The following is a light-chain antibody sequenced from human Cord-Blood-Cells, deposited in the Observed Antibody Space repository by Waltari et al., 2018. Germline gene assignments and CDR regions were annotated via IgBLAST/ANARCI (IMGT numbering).Light chain of an antibody. CDR1: QDISNY. CDR2: DAS. CDR3: QQYDNLPIT. V-gene: IGKV1-33*01. J-gene: IGKJ5*01. Sequence: DIQMTQSPSSLSASVGDRVTITCHASQDISNYLNWYQQKPGKAPKLLIYDASNLETGVPSRFSGSGSGTDXTFTISSLQPEDIATYYXQQYDNLPITFGQGTRLEXK.